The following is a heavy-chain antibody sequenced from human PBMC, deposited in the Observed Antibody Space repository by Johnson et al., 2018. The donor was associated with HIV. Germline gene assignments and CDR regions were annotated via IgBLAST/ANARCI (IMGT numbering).Heavy chain of an antibody. D-gene: IGHD2-15*01. J-gene: IGHJ3*02. V-gene: IGHV3-48*04. Sequence: VQLVESGGGVVQPGRSLRLSCAASGFTFSSYGMHWVRQAPGKGLAWVSYISSSGSNLYYADFVKGRFTISRDNAKSSLYLQMHSLSAEDTAVYYCARDKGVVARPPGAFDIWGQGTMVTVSS. CDR1: GFTFSSYG. CDR2: ISSSGSNL. CDR3: ARDKGVVARPPGAFDI.